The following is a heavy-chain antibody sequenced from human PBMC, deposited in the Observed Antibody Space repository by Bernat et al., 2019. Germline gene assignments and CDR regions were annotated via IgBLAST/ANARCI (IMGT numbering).Heavy chain of an antibody. CDR2: ISGSGGST. V-gene: IGHV3-23*01. J-gene: IGHJ4*02. CDR1: GFTFSSYA. D-gene: IGHD6-6*01. CDR3: AKDPTRIAARPGTFGY. Sequence: EVQLLESGGGLVQPGGSLRLSCAASGFTFSSYAMSWVRQAPGKGLEWVSAISGSGGSTYYADSVKGRFTISRDNSKNTLYLQMNSLRAEDTAVYYCAKDPTRIAARPGTFGYWGQGTLVTVSS.